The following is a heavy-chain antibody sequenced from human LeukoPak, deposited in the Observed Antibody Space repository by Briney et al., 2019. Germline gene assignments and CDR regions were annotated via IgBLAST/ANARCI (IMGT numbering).Heavy chain of an antibody. V-gene: IGHV4-59*01. CDR3: ARYSANHYDFDY. CDR2: IYYSGST. CDR1: GGSISNYY. J-gene: IGHJ4*02. D-gene: IGHD1-26*01. Sequence: SETLSLTCTVSGGSISNYYWSWIRQPPGKGLEWIGYIYYSGSTNYSPSLKSRVTISVDTSKNQFSLKLSSVTAADTAVYYCARYSANHYDFDYWGQGTLVTVSS.